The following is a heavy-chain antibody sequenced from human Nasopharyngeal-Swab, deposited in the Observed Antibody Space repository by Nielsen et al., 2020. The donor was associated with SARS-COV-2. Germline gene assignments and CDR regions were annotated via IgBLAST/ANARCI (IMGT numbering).Heavy chain of an antibody. CDR3: LSYYPDSSGWHFDY. CDR1: GVSISSSSYH. V-gene: IGHV4-39*01. CDR2: ITYSATT. J-gene: IGHJ4*02. Sequence: SETLSLTCTVSGVSISSSSYHWGWIRQPPGKGLEWFGSITYSATTYYKSSLKSRVTISVDTSRNQFSLNLISLTAAGTAVYYCLSYYPDSSGWHFDYWGQGTLVTVSS. D-gene: IGHD3-22*01.